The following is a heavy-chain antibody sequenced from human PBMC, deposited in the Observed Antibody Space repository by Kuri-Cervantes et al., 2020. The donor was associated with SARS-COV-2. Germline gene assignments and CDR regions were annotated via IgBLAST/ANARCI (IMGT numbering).Heavy chain of an antibody. CDR2: IYHSGST. CDR3: ARGSGSGSSYDAFDI. V-gene: IGHV4-30-2*01. J-gene: IGHJ3*02. CDR1: GGSISSGGYS. D-gene: IGHD3-10*01. Sequence: SCAVSGGSISSGGYSWSWIRQPPGKGLEWIGYIYHSGSTYYNPSLKSRVTISVDRSKNQFSLKLSSVTAADTAVYYCARGSGSGSSYDAFDIWGQGTMVTVSS.